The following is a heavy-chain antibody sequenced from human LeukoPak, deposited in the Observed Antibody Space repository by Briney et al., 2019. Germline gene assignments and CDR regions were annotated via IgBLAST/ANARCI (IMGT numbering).Heavy chain of an antibody. CDR2: IIPIFGTA. V-gene: IGHV1-69*13. Sequence: SVKVSCKASGGTFSSYAISWVRQAPGQGLEWMGGIIPIFGTANYAQKFQGRVTITADESTSTAYMELSSLRSEDTAVYYCARDLLGCSGGSCYPYGMDVWGQGTTVTVSS. D-gene: IGHD2-15*01. CDR1: GGTFSSYA. CDR3: ARDLLGCSGGSCYPYGMDV. J-gene: IGHJ6*02.